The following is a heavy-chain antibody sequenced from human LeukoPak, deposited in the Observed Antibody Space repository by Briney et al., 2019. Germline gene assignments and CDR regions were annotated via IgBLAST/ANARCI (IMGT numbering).Heavy chain of an antibody. D-gene: IGHD1-26*01. V-gene: IGHV5-51*01. J-gene: IGHJ6*03. CDR3: TRPIVGATLGGYSYYYMDV. CDR2: IYLSDSDT. Sequence: GESLKISCQGSGYSFTRNWIGWVRQMPGKGLEWMGIIYLSDSDTRYSPSFQGQVTISADKSISTAYLQWSSLKASDTAMYYCTRPIVGATLGGYSYYYMDVWGKGTTVTVSS. CDR1: GYSFTRNW.